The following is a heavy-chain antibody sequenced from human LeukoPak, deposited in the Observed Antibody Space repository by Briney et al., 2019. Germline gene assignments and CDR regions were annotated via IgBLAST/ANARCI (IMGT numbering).Heavy chain of an antibody. CDR2: ISYDGSKK. CDR3: ARDRYGYEGPFDY. J-gene: IGHJ4*02. D-gene: IGHD5-18*01. V-gene: IGHV3-30*05. CDR1: GFTFSNYG. Sequence: PGGSLRLSCAASGFTFSNYGMHWVRQAPGKGLQWVAPISYDGSKKYYEDSVKGRFTTSRDNSKSTLYLQMNSLRAEDTAIYYCARDRYGYEGPFDYWGQGTLVTVSS.